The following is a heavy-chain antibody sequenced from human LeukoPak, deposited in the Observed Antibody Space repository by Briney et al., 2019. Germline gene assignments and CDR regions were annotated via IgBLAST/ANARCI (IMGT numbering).Heavy chain of an antibody. V-gene: IGHV4-59*08. CDR3: AGSYFYDGNRYFDY. J-gene: IGHJ4*02. CDR1: GGSITSYY. CDR2: IYYTGST. D-gene: IGHD3-22*01. Sequence: PSETLSLTCNVSGGSITSYYWNWIRQPPGKGLEWIGYIYYTGSTNSNPSLRSRVTMSLDTSKNQFSLKLSSVTATDTALYYCAGSYFYDGNRYFDYWGQGALVTVSS.